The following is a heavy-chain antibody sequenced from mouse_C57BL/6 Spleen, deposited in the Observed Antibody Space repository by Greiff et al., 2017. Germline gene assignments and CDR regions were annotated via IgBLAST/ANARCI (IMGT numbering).Heavy chain of an antibody. V-gene: IGHV1-72*01. D-gene: IGHD2-5*01. CDR1: GYTFTSYW. CDR2: IDPNSGGT. Sequence: QVQLKQPGAELVKPGASVKLSCKASGYTFTSYWMHWVKQRPGRGLEWIGRIDPNSGGTKYNEKFKSKATLTVDKPSSTAYMQLSSLTSEDSAVYYCARRYSNYNGGYAMDYWGQGTSVTVSS. J-gene: IGHJ4*01. CDR3: ARRYSNYNGGYAMDY.